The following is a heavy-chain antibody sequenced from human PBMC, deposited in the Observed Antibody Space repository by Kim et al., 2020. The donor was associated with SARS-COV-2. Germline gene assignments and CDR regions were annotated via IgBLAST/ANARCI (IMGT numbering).Heavy chain of an antibody. CDR2: ISAYNGNT. V-gene: IGHV1-18*01. Sequence: ASVKVSCKASGYTFTSYGISWVRQAPGQGLEWMGWISAYNGNTNYAQKLQGRVTMTTDTSTSTAYMDLRSLRSDDTAVYYCAREGEGGENHYYYYYYGMDVWGQGTTVTVSS. CDR3: AREGEGGENHYYYYYYGMDV. J-gene: IGHJ6*02. D-gene: IGHD3-16*01. CDR1: GYTFTSYG.